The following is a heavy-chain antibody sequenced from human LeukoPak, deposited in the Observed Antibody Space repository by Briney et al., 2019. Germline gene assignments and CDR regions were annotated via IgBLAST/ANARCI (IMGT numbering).Heavy chain of an antibody. CDR2: TAGSGISK. CDR3: ARLPTFYYDSSGYHYDY. V-gene: IGHV3-23*01. Sequence: PGGSLRLSCVPSGFTFNNYAMSWVRQAPGRGLEWASSTAGSGISKDYADSVKGRFTISKDKSKNTLYLQMDNLRAEDTGVYFCARLPTFYYDSSGYHYDYWGQGTLVTVSS. CDR1: GFTFNNYA. D-gene: IGHD3-22*01. J-gene: IGHJ4*02.